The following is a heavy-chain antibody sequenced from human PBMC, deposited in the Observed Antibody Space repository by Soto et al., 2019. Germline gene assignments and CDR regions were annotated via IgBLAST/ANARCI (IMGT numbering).Heavy chain of an antibody. CDR2: IYYSGST. CDR1: GGSISSGDYY. Sequence: PSETLSLTCTVSGGSISSGDYYWSWIRQPPGEGLEWIGYIYYSGSTYYNPSLNSRLTISVDTSKNQFSLKLSSVTAADTAVYYCAREGHSSSWYGLWFDPWGQGTLVTVSS. J-gene: IGHJ5*02. CDR3: AREGHSSSWYGLWFDP. V-gene: IGHV4-30-4*02. D-gene: IGHD6-13*01.